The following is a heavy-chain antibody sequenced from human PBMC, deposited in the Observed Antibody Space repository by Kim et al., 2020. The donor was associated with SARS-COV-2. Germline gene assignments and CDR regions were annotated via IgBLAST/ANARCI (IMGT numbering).Heavy chain of an antibody. CDR3: AYLKDFDY. CDR2: IDAGNGDT. CDR1: GYTFTSST. J-gene: IGHJ4*02. Sequence: ASVKVSCKASGYTFTSSTMHWVRQAPGQRLEWMGWIDAGNGDTKYSQKFQDRVTFTRDTSATIVYLELSSLRSEDTAVYYCAYLKDFDYWGQGTLVTVSS. V-gene: IGHV1-3*01.